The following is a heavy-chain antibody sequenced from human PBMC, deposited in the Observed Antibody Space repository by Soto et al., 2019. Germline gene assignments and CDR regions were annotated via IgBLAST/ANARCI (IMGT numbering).Heavy chain of an antibody. CDR3: ARGNNWNDPDL. D-gene: IGHD1-1*01. V-gene: IGHV1-69*06. CDR1: GGTFSSYA. J-gene: IGHJ2*01. Sequence: SVKVSYKASGGTFSSYAISWVRQAPGQGLEWMGGIIPIFGTANYAQKFQGRVTITADKSTSTAYMELSSLRSEDTAVYYCARGNNWNDPDLWGRGTLVTVSS. CDR2: IIPIFGTA.